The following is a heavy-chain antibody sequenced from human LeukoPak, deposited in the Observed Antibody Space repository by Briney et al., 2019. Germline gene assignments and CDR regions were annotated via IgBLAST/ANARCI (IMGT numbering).Heavy chain of an antibody. CDR2: IYTSGST. J-gene: IGHJ4*02. CDR1: GGSISSSSYY. D-gene: IGHD6-6*01. CDR3: ARAARAQVGD. V-gene: IGHV4-39*07. Sequence: SETLSLTCTVSGGSISSSSYYWGWIRQPPGKGLEWIGRIYTSGSTNYNPSLKSRVTISVDTSKNQFSLKLSSVTAADTAVYYCARAARAQVGDWGQGTLVTVSS.